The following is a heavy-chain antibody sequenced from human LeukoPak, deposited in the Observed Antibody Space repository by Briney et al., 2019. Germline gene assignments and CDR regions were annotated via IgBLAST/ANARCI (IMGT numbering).Heavy chain of an antibody. D-gene: IGHD1-26*01. CDR1: GGSFSGYY. CDR3: ARESSYSGSYDY. CDR2: INHSGST. Sequence: SETLSLTCAVYGGSFSGYYWSWIRQPPGKGLEWIGEINHSGSTNYNPSLKSRVTISVDTSKNQFSLKLSSVTAADTAVYYCARESSYSGSYDYWGQGTLVTVSS. V-gene: IGHV4-34*01. J-gene: IGHJ4*02.